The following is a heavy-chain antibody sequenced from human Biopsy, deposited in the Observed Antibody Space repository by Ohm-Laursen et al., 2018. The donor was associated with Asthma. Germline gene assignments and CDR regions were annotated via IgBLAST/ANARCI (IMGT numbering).Heavy chain of an antibody. Sequence: SVTVSCKISGYSLTDLSMHWVRQAPGQGLEWMGGHDHEEGGTVNARRFQGRVTMTEDTSTDTAYMELSSLSSDDTAVYYCASDCPKDYVRYSFQFWGQGTLVTVSS. CDR3: ASDCPKDYVRYSFQF. D-gene: IGHD5-18*01. J-gene: IGHJ4*02. CDR2: HDHEEGGT. CDR1: GYSLTDLS. V-gene: IGHV1-24*01.